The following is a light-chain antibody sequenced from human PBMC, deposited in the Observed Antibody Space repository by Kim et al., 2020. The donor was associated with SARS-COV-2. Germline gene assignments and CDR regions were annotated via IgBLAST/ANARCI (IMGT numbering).Light chain of an antibody. Sequence: QRVTISCTGSSCNIGAGYDVHWYQQLPGTAPKLLIYGNSNRPSGVPDRFSGSKSGTSASLAITGLQAEDEADYYCQSYDSSLGGWVFGGGTQLTVL. V-gene: IGLV1-40*01. CDR3: QSYDSSLGGWV. CDR2: GNS. J-gene: IGLJ3*02. CDR1: SCNIGAGYD.